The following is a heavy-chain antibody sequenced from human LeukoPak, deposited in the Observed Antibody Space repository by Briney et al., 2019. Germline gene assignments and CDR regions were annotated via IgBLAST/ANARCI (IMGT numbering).Heavy chain of an antibody. CDR2: INHSGNT. J-gene: IGHJ4*02. CDR1: GGSFSGYY. Sequence: SETLSLTCAVYGGSFSGYYWSWIRQPPGKGLEWIGEINHSGNTNYNPSLKSRVTISVDTSKNQFSLKLSSVTAADTAVYYCARGGLLAAAGTVADYWGQGTLVTVSS. D-gene: IGHD6-13*01. CDR3: ARGGLLAAAGTVADY. V-gene: IGHV4-34*01.